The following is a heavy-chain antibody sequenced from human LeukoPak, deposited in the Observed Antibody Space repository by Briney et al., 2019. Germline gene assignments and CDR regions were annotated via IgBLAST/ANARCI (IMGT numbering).Heavy chain of an antibody. CDR1: GGSISSGGYS. Sequence: SETLSLTCAVSGGSISSGGYSWSWIRQPPGKGLEWIGYIYHSGSTYYNPSLKSRVTISVYTSKNQFSLKLSSVTAADTAVYYCARLNVDTAMWDWGQGTLVTVSS. D-gene: IGHD5-18*01. CDR3: ARLNVDTAMWD. V-gene: IGHV4-30-2*02. CDR2: IYHSGST. J-gene: IGHJ4*02.